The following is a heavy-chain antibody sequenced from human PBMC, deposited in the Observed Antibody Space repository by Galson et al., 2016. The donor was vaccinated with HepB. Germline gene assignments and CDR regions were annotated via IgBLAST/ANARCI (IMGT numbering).Heavy chain of an antibody. CDR3: ARGEAGNGLDV. Sequence: TLSLTCAVSGGSINSGDYYWIWIRQPPGKGLEWIGYVFHSGTYSNPSLKSRVTVSGDRTKNQFSLTLSSVTAADTAAYYCARGEAGNGLDVWGQGTTVTVSS. CDR2: VFHSGT. J-gene: IGHJ6*02. V-gene: IGHV4-30-2*01. D-gene: IGHD3-10*01. CDR1: GGSINSGDYY.